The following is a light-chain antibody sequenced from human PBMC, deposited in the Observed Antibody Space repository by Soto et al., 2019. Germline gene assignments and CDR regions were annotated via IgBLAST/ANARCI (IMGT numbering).Light chain of an antibody. V-gene: IGKV1-27*01. Sequence: DIQMTQSPSSLSASVGDRVTITCRASQGISYYLAWFQQKSGKVPKLLIYVASTLQSGVPSRFSGSGSGTDFTLTISSLQPEDVAIYCCQKYNSSPRTFGEGTKVESK. CDR2: VAS. CDR3: QKYNSSPRT. CDR1: QGISYY. J-gene: IGKJ4*01.